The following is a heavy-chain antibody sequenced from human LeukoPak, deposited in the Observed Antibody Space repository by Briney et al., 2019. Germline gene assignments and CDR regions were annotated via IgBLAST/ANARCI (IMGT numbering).Heavy chain of an antibody. CDR2: ISAYNGNT. J-gene: IGHJ4*02. CDR3: ARGGYDFWSGYSDDY. Sequence: ASVKVPCKASGYTFTSYGISWVRRAPGQGLEWMGWISAYNGNTNYAQKLQGRVTMTTDTSTSTAYMELRSLRSDDTAAYYCARGGYDFWSGYSDDYWGQGTLVTVSS. V-gene: IGHV1-18*01. CDR1: GYTFTSYG. D-gene: IGHD3-3*01.